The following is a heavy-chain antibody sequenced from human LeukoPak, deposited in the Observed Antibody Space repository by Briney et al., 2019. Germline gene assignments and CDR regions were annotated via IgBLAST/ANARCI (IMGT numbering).Heavy chain of an antibody. V-gene: IGHV4-38-2*02. D-gene: IGHD3-10*01. Sequence: SETLSLTCTVSGYSISSGYFWGWIRQPPGKGLEWIGSIYHSGSTYYNPSLKSRVTISVDTSKNQFSLKLSSVTAADTAAYYCARGSDTRGFDYWGQGTLVTVSS. CDR1: GYSISSGYF. CDR3: ARGSDTRGFDY. J-gene: IGHJ4*02. CDR2: IYHSGST.